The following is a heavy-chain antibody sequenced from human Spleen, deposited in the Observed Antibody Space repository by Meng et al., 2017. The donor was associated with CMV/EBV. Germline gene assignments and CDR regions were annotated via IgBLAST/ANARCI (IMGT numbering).Heavy chain of an antibody. CDR1: GYTFTSYG. CDR2: ISAYNGNT. J-gene: IGHJ6*02. D-gene: IGHD3-3*01. CDR3: ARDRAANDFWSGYRLYYYYYYGMDV. V-gene: IGHV1-18*01. Sequence: ASVKVSCKASGYTFTSYGISWVRQAPGQGLEWMGWISAYNGNTNYAQKLQGRVTMTTDTSTSTAYMELRSLRSDDTAVYYCARDRAANDFWSGYRLYYYYYYGMDVWGQGTTVTVSS.